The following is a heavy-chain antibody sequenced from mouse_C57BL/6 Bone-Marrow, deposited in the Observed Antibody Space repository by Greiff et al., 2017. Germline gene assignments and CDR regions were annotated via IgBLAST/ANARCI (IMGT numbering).Heavy chain of an antibody. CDR1: GYTFTSYW. V-gene: IGHV1-69*01. D-gene: IGHD1-1*01. CDR3: ARWGVTTVVSSFDY. Sequence: QVQLQQPGAELVMPGASVKLSCKASGYTFTSYWMHWVKQRPGQGLEWIGEIDPSDSYTNYNQKFKGKSTLTVDKSSSTAYMQLSILTSEDSAVYYCARWGVTTVVSSFDYWGQGTTLTVSS. CDR2: IDPSDSYT. J-gene: IGHJ2*01.